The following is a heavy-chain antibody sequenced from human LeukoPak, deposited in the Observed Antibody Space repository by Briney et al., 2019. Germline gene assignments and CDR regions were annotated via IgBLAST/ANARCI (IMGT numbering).Heavy chain of an antibody. V-gene: IGHV3-7*01. CDR1: GFTFSSYW. J-gene: IGHJ5*02. CDR2: IKQEGSEK. D-gene: IGHD2-15*01. Sequence: PGGSLRLSCAASGFTFSSYWMSWVRQDPGKGLEWVANIKQEGSEKYYVDSVKGRFTISRDNAKNSLYLQMNSLRAEDTAVYYCARSVGYCSGGSCYRNWFDPWGQGTLVTVSS. CDR3: ARSVGYCSGGSCYRNWFDP.